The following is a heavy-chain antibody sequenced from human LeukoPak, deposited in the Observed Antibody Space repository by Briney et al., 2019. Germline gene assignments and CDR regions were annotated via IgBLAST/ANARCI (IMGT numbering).Heavy chain of an antibody. J-gene: IGHJ6*04. V-gene: IGHV1-18*04. CDR3: ARGAMLRGVTGMDV. D-gene: IGHD3-10*01. Sequence: AAGKVSRKGAGYTFTSYGISWVRQAPGQGLEWRGGISAYNGNTNYAQKLQGSVTMTPDTSPSTAYMELRNLRSDDTAVFYGARGAMLRGVTGMDVWGKGTTVTVSS. CDR2: ISAYNGNT. CDR1: GYTFTSYG.